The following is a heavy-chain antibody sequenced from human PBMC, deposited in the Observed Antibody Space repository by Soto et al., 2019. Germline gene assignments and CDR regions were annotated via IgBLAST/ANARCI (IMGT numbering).Heavy chain of an antibody. V-gene: IGHV3-21*01. D-gene: IGHD3-10*01. J-gene: IGHJ6*02. CDR2: ISSSSSYI. CDR3: ARGDYYGSGSQNLMDV. CDR1: GFTFSSYS. Sequence: EVQLVESGGGLVKPGGSLRLSCAASGFTFSSYSMNWVRQAPGKGLEWVSSISSSSSYIYYADSVKGRFTISRDNAKNSLYLQMNSLRAEDTAVYYCARGDYYGSGSQNLMDVWGQGTTVTVSS.